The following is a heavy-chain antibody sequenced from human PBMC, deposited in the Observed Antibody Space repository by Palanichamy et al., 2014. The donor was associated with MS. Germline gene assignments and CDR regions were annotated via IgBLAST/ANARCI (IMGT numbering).Heavy chain of an antibody. CDR3: ARDIGPVPGDYYYGLDA. D-gene: IGHD3-10*01. V-gene: IGHV1-18*04. CDR2: ISTYNGNT. Sequence: QVQLVQSGAEVKEPGASVRVSCKASGYTFSSYGISWARQAPGQGLEWMGWISTYNGNTKYAQKFQDRVTMTTDTSTTTAHMDLRSLRSDDSAVYFCARDIGPVPGDYYYGLDAWGQGTTVTVSS. CDR1: GYTFSSYG. J-gene: IGHJ6*02.